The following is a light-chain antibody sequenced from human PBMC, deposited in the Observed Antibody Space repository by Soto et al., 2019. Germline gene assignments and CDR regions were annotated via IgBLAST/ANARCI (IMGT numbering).Light chain of an antibody. CDR3: AAWDDGLGRLYV. Sequence: QAVVTQPPSAYGTPGQSVTISCSGSSSNIGRNTVDWYQHVPGAAPRLLMYNNDQRPSGVPDRFSGSKSGTSASLAISGLQSEDEADYYCAAWDDGLGRLYVFGTGTQLTVL. V-gene: IGLV1-44*01. CDR1: SSNIGRNT. J-gene: IGLJ1*01. CDR2: NND.